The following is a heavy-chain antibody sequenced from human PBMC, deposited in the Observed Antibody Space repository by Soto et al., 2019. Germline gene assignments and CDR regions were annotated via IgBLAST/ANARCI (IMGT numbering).Heavy chain of an antibody. CDR1: GGSISSGGYS. V-gene: IGHV4-30-2*01. D-gene: IGHD2-15*01. J-gene: IGHJ4*02. CDR3: ARPGSSGGFDY. Sequence: SETLSLTCAVSGGSISSGGYSWSWIRQPPGKGLEWIGYIYHSGSTYYNPSLKSRVTISVDRSKNQFSLKLSSVTAADTAVYYCARPGSSGGFDYWGQGTRVTVSS. CDR2: IYHSGST.